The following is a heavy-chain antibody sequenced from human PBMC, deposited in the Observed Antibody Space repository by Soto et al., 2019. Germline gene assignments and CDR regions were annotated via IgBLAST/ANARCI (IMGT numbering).Heavy chain of an antibody. D-gene: IGHD3-3*01. Sequence: PGESLKLSCTGSGYSFTRYWIGWVRQMPGKGLEWMGIIYPGDSDTRYSPSFQGQVTISADKSISTAYLQWSSLKASDTAMYYCARCLSDFWSGYPPNRYYGMDVWGQGTTVTVSS. J-gene: IGHJ6*02. CDR1: GYSFTRYW. CDR3: ARCLSDFWSGYPPNRYYGMDV. CDR2: IYPGDSDT. V-gene: IGHV5-51*01.